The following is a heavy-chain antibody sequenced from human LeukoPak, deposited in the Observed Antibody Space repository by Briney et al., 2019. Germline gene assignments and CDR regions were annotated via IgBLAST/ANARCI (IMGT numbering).Heavy chain of an antibody. CDR3: ARDLRIGES. Sequence: GSLRLSCAASGFTFSDYYMSWIRQAPGKGLEWVSYISSSGSTIYYADSVKGRFTISRDNAKNSLYLQMNNLRAEDAALYFCARDLRIGESRGQGTLATVSS. CDR1: GFTFSDYY. D-gene: IGHD3-10*01. CDR2: ISSSGSTI. J-gene: IGHJ4*02. V-gene: IGHV3-11*04.